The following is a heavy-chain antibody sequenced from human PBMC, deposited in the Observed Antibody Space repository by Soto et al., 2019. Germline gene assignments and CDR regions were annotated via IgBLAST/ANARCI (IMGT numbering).Heavy chain of an antibody. CDR3: AREVVSAMHAFDV. V-gene: IGHV4-31*03. CDR1: GGSLNSPLYF. D-gene: IGHD2-2*01. J-gene: IGHJ3*01. CDR2: ISDSGDT. Sequence: QVRLEESGPGLVKPSQTLSLTCTVSGGSLNSPLYFWTWLRHLPGKGLDWIGYISDSGDTHYNPSLKSRLAISIDTSENKFSLSLSSVTAADTAVYYCAREVVSAMHAFDVWGQGTLVTVSS.